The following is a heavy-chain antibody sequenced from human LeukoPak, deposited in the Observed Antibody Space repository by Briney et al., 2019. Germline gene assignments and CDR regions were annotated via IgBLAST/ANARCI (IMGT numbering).Heavy chain of an antibody. CDR2: IIPIFGTA. CDR3: APSASGGSPSGSATY. CDR1: GGTFSSYA. V-gene: IGHV1-69*06. Sequence: GASVKVSCKASGGTFSSYAISWVRQAPGQGLEWMGGIIPIFGTANYAQKFQGRVTITADKSTSTAYMELSSLRSEDTAVYYCAPSASGGSPSGSATYWGQGTLVTVSS. J-gene: IGHJ4*02. D-gene: IGHD2-15*01.